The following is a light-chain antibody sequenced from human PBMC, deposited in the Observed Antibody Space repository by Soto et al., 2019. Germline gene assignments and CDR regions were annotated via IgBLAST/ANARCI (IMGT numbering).Light chain of an antibody. V-gene: IGKV1-12*01. Sequence: DIQMTHSPSFVSASEGDRVTITCRASQGISRWLAWYQQRPGKAPELLIYGASSLQSGVPSRFSGSGSGTDFTLTISSLQPEDFATYYCQQANSFPLTFGQGTRLEIK. J-gene: IGKJ5*01. CDR1: QGISRW. CDR2: GAS. CDR3: QQANSFPLT.